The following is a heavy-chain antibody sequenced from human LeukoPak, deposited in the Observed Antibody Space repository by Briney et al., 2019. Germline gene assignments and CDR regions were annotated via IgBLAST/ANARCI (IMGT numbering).Heavy chain of an antibody. V-gene: IGHV4-34*01. CDR1: GGSFSGYY. CDR2: INHSGST. CDR3: ARGLSLYGSGSLARWFDP. Sequence: SEALSLTCAVYGGSFSGYYWSWIRQPPGKGLEWIGEINHSGSTNYNPSLKSRVTISVDTSKNQFSLKLSSVTAADTAVYYCARGLSLYGSGSLARWFDPWGQGTLVTVSS. J-gene: IGHJ5*02. D-gene: IGHD3-10*01.